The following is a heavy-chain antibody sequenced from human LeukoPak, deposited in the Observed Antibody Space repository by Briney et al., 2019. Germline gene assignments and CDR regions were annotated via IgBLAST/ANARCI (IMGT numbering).Heavy chain of an antibody. V-gene: IGHV1-24*01. CDR3: ATSIMITFGGVIVPVSPLDY. J-gene: IGHJ4*02. D-gene: IGHD3-16*02. CDR1: GYTLTELS. CDR2: FDPEDGET. Sequence: ASVKVSCKVSGYTLTELSMHWVRQAPGKGLEWMGGFDPEDGETIYAQKFLGRVTMTEDTSTDTAYMELSSLRSEDTAVYYCATSIMITFGGVIVPVSPLDYWGQGTLVTVSS.